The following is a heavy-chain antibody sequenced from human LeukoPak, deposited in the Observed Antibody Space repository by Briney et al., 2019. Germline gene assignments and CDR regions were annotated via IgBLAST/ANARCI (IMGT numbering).Heavy chain of an antibody. CDR1: GYTFTSYG. Sequence: GASVKVSCKASGYTFTSYGISWVRQAPGQGLEWMGWINPNSGGTNYAQKFQGRVTMTRDTSISTAYMELSRLRSDDTAVYYCARGLNIVATIFDYWGQGTLVTVSS. D-gene: IGHD5-12*01. J-gene: IGHJ4*02. V-gene: IGHV1-2*02. CDR3: ARGLNIVATIFDY. CDR2: INPNSGGT.